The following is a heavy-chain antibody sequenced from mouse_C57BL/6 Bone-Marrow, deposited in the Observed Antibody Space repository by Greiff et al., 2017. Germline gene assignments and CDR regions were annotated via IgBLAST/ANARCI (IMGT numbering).Heavy chain of an antibody. CDR2: IDPENGDT. D-gene: IGHD2-3*01. CDR3: TRDCGYYEGWVAY. J-gene: IGHJ3*01. CDR1: GFNIKDDY. V-gene: IGHV14-4*01. Sequence: VQLQQSGAELVRPGASVKLSCTASGFNIKDDYMHWVKQRPEQGLEWIGWIDPENGDTEYASKFQGKATITTDTSSNTAYLQLSSLTAEDTAVYYCTRDCGYYEGWVAYWGQGTLVTVSA.